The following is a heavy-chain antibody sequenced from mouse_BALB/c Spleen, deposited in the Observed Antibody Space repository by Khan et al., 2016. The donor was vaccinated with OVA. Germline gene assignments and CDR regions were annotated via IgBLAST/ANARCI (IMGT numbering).Heavy chain of an antibody. CDR2: INYSGST. J-gene: IGHJ4*01. D-gene: IGHD2-3*01. V-gene: IGHV3-2*02. Sequence: EVQLQESGPGLVKPSQSLSLTCTVTGYSITSDYAWNWIRQFPGNKLEWMGSINYSGSTNYNPSLKSRISITRDTSKNQFFLQLNSVTTEDTATYYRARDGSRYNYAMDYGGQGTAVTVSS. CDR3: ARDGSRYNYAMDY. CDR1: GYSITSDYA.